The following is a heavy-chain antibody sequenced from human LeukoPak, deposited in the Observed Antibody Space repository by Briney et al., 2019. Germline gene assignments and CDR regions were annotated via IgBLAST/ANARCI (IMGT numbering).Heavy chain of an antibody. V-gene: IGHV1-2*02. CDR1: GYTFTSYY. D-gene: IGHD4-17*01. CDR3: ARDLASSLWATVTYYYYMDV. J-gene: IGHJ6*03. CDR2: INPNSGGT. Sequence: ASVKVSCKASGYTFTSYYIHWVRQAPGQGLEWMGWINPNSGGTNYEQKFQGRVTMTRDTSISTAYMQLSGLRSDDTAVYYCARDLASSLWATVTYYYYMDVWGKGTTVTVSS.